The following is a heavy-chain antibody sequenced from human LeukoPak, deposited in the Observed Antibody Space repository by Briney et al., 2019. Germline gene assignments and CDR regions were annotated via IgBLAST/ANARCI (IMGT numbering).Heavy chain of an antibody. CDR2: INHSGST. CDR1: GGXFSGYY. Sequence: PSETLSLTCAVYGGXFSGYYWSWIRQPPGKGLEWIGEINHSGSTNYNPSLKSRVTISVDTSKNQFSLKLSSVTAADTAVYYCARGTIFGNWFDPWGQGTLVTVSS. V-gene: IGHV4-34*01. D-gene: IGHD3-3*01. CDR3: ARGTIFGNWFDP. J-gene: IGHJ5*02.